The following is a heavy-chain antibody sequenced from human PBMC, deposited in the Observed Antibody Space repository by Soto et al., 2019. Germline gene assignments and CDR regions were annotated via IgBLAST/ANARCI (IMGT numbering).Heavy chain of an antibody. CDR3: TRLSEDY. CDR1: GFTFSCSA. CDR2: IRSKANSYAT. J-gene: IGHJ4*02. Sequence: PGGSLRLSCAASGFTFSCSARHWVRQASGKGLEWVGRIRSKANSYATAYAASVKGRFTISRDDSKNTAYLQMNSLKTEDTAVYYCTRLSEDYWGQGTLVTVSS. V-gene: IGHV3-73*01.